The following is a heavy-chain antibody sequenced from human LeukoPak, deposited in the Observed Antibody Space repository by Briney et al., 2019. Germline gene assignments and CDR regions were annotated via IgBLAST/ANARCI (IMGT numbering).Heavy chain of an antibody. CDR2: ISGSGGST. V-gene: IGHV3-23*01. D-gene: IGHD6-19*01. CDR1: GFTFSSYA. J-gene: IGHJ4*02. CDR3: AKEQYSSGWDREGIDY. Sequence: GGSLRLSCAASGFTFSSYAMSWVRQAPGKGLEWVSAISGSGGSTYYADSVKDRFTISRDNSKNTLYLQMNSLRAEDTAVYYCAKEQYSSGWDREGIDYWGQGTLVTVSS.